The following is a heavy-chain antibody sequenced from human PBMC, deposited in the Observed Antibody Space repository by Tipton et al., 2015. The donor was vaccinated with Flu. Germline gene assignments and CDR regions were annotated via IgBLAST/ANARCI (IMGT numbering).Heavy chain of an antibody. D-gene: IGHD5-12*01. Sequence: TLSLTCTVSGGSMSSFYWTWIRQPAGKGLEWIGRMYVSGSTKYNPSLKSRVTMSVDTSKNQFSLKLSSVTAADTALYYCARDLRGYSGYTGGDAFDMWGQGIMVTVSS. V-gene: IGHV4-4*07. CDR3: ARDLRGYSGYTGGDAFDM. J-gene: IGHJ3*02. CDR2: MYVSGST. CDR1: GGSMSSFY.